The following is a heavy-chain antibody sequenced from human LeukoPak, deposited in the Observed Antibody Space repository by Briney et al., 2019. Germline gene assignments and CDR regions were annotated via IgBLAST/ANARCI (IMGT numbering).Heavy chain of an antibody. V-gene: IGHV1-2*04. Sequence: ASVKVSCKASGYTFTDYYIHWVRQAPGHGLEWMGWINPNSGGTKFAQKFLGWVTMTRDTSINTAYMELSRLRSDDTALYYCAKDMARPGWDILVGDYYYGMDVWGQGTTVTVSS. CDR3: AKDMARPGWDILVGDYYYGMDV. CDR1: GYTFTDYY. CDR2: INPNSGGT. J-gene: IGHJ6*02. D-gene: IGHD1-26*01.